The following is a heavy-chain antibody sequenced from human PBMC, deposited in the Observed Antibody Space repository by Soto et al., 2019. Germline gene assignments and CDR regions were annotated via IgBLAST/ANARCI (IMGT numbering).Heavy chain of an antibody. V-gene: IGHV3-23*01. D-gene: IGHD5-12*01. CDR2: ISGSGGST. Sequence: GGSLRLSCAASGFTFSSYAMSWVRQAPGKGLEWVSAISGSGGSTYYADSVKGRFTISRDNSKNTLYLQTNSLRAEDTAVYYCAKDFAIVATIEYFDYWGQGTLVTVSS. CDR1: GFTFSSYA. J-gene: IGHJ4*02. CDR3: AKDFAIVATIEYFDY.